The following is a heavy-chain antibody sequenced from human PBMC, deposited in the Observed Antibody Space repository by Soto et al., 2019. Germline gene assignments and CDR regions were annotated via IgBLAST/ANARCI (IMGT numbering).Heavy chain of an antibody. V-gene: IGHV3-48*01. CDR3: VRSDWFDP. CDR2: ITTSSSTI. CDR1: GFTFSTYS. Sequence: GGSPRLSCTASGFTFSTYSMNWVRQAPGKGLEWVSFITTSSSTIYYADSVKGRFTISRDNAKNSLYLQMNSLRVEDTAMYHCVRSDWFDPWGHGTLVTVSS. J-gene: IGHJ5*02.